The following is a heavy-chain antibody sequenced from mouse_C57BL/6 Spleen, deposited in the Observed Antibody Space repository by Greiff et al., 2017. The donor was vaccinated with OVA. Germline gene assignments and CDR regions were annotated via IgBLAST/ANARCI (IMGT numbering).Heavy chain of an antibody. J-gene: IGHJ1*03. CDR1: GYTFTSYG. Sequence: QVQLKQSGAELARPGASVKLSCKASGYTFTSYGISWVKQRTGQGLEWIGEIYPRSGNTYYNEKFKGKATLTADKSSSTAYMELRSLTSEDSAVYFCARGPRYYGSSYGYFDVWGTGTTVTVSS. CDR3: ARGPRYYGSSYGYFDV. V-gene: IGHV1-81*01. CDR2: IYPRSGNT. D-gene: IGHD1-1*01.